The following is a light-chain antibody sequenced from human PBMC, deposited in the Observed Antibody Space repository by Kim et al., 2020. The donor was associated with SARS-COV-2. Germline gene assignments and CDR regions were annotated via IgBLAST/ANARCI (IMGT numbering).Light chain of an antibody. CDR1: SSNIGSNT. CDR2: SNN. V-gene: IGLV1-44*01. J-gene: IGLJ2*01. CDR3: SAWDDSLKVVV. Sequence: ELTQPPSASGTPGQRVTISCSGSSSNIGSNTVNWYQQLPGTAPKLLIYSNNQRPSGVPDRFSGSKSGTSASLAISGLQSEDEADYYCSAWDDSLKVVVFGGGTQLTVL.